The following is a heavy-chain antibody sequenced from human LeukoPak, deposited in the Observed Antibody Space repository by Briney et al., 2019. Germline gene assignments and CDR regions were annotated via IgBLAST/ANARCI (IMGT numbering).Heavy chain of an antibody. CDR2: ISGGGGST. J-gene: IGHJ4*02. CDR3: AKDRPRAYESGYHLGDY. V-gene: IGHV3-23*01. Sequence: GGALRLSCAASGFTFSNFAMSWVGPAPGKGREGVSDISGGGGSTSYADSVKGRFTISRDNSKNTVYLQMNSLRAEDTAVYYCAKDRPRAYESGYHLGDYWGQGPLVTVSS. CDR1: GFTFSNFA. D-gene: IGHD3-22*01.